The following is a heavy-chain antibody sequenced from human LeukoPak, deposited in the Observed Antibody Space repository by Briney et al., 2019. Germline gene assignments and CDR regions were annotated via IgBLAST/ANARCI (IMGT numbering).Heavy chain of an antibody. V-gene: IGHV3-13*01. D-gene: IGHD1-26*01. CDR3: ARAVGATTSYTFDY. J-gene: IGHJ4*02. CDR1: GYTFSSYD. CDR2: IGTAGDT. Sequence: GGSLRLSCAASGYTFSSYDMHWVRQATGKGLEWVSAIGTAGDTYYPDSVKGRFTISRDNSKNTLYLQMNSLRAEDTAVYYCARAVGATTSYTFDYWGQGTLVTVSS.